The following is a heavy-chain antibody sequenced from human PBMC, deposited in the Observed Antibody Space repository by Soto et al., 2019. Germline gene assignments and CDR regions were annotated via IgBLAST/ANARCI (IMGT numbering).Heavy chain of an antibody. Sequence: GGSLRLSCAASGFTFSSYWMSWVRQAPGKGLEWVANIKQDGSEKYYVDSVKGRFTISRDNAKNSLYLQMNSLRAEDTAVYYCARGYSEYSGYDVGYYYYYMDVWGKGTTVTVSS. J-gene: IGHJ6*03. CDR3: ARGYSEYSGYDVGYYYYYMDV. V-gene: IGHV3-7*01. CDR2: IKQDGSEK. D-gene: IGHD5-12*01. CDR1: GFTFSSYW.